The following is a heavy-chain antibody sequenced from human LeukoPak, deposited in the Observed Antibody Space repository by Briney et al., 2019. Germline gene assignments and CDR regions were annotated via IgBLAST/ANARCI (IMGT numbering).Heavy chain of an antibody. J-gene: IGHJ6*03. Sequence: GGSLRLSCAASGFTFSSYSMNWVRQAPGKGLEWVSSISSSSSYIYYADSVKGRFTISRDNAKNSLYLQMNSLRAEDTAVYYCARAAPYSSSWSYYYYYYMDVWGKGTTVTISS. V-gene: IGHV3-21*01. CDR1: GFTFSSYS. CDR3: ARAAPYSSSWSYYYYYYMDV. D-gene: IGHD6-13*01. CDR2: ISSSSSYI.